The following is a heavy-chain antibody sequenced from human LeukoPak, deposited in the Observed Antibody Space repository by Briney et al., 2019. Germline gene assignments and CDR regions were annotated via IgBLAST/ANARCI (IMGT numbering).Heavy chain of an antibody. J-gene: IGHJ1*01. CDR2: IKSKTDGGTT. D-gene: IGHD1-14*01. CDR3: TTIARRALYFQH. CDR1: GFTFSNAW. V-gene: IGHV3-15*01. Sequence: GGSLRLSCAASGFTFSNAWMSWVRQAPGKGLGWVGRIKSKTDGGTTDYAAPVKGRFTISRDDSKNTLYLQMNSLKTEDTAVYYCTTIARRALYFQHWGQGTLVTVSS.